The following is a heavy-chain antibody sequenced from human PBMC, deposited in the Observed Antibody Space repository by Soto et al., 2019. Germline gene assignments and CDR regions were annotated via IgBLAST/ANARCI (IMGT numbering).Heavy chain of an antibody. CDR3: TRRAPSRAFDF. J-gene: IGHJ4*02. Sequence: GGSLRLSCVASGFTFSDHNIDWVRQAPGKGLEWVGRTRGKANSYTTDYAASVKGRFTISRDDSKNSAFLQMNSLKTEDTALYYCTRRAPSRAFDFWGQGTPVTVYS. V-gene: IGHV3-72*01. CDR2: TRGKANSYTT. CDR1: GFTFSDHN.